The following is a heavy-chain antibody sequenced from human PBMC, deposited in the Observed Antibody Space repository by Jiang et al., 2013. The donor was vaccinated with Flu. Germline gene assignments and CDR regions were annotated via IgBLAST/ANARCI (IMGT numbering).Heavy chain of an antibody. Sequence: SGAEVKKPGASVKVSCKASGYTLTSYTIHWVRQAPGQRLEWMGWINAANGNTKYSQNFQGRVTITRDTSASTAYMELSSLRSEDTAVYHCARDMKGSDSGSCEHWGQGTLVTVSS. CDR3: ARDMKGSDSGSCEH. J-gene: IGHJ4*02. V-gene: IGHV1-3*01. D-gene: IGHD1-26*01. CDR2: INAANGNT. CDR1: GYTLTSYT.